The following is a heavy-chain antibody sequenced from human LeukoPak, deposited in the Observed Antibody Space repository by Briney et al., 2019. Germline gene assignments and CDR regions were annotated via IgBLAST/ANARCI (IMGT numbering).Heavy chain of an antibody. V-gene: IGHV3-64D*09. D-gene: IGHD2-15*01. CDR3: VRGYSFGPYGMDV. J-gene: IGHJ6*02. Sequence: GGSLRLSCSASGFPFSSYAMHWVRQAPGKRLEYVSAISDSGGSTYYADSVKGRFTISRDNSKNTLYLQMSSLRADDTAVYFCVRGYSFGPYGMDVWGQGTTVTVSS. CDR2: ISDSGGST. CDR1: GFPFSSYA.